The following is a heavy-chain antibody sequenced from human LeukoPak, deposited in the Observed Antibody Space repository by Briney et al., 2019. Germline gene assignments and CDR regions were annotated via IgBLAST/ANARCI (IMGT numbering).Heavy chain of an antibody. CDR3: ARGGAYCSGASCYTLDS. Sequence: GGSLRLSCAASGFTFDDYAMHWVRQAPGKGLEWVALNSWDGGSTYYADSVKGRFTISRDNSKDSLFLQMNSLRAEDTALYYCARGGAYCSGASCYTLDSWGQGTLVTVSS. CDR1: GFTFDDYA. D-gene: IGHD2-2*02. V-gene: IGHV3-43D*03. J-gene: IGHJ4*02. CDR2: NSWDGGST.